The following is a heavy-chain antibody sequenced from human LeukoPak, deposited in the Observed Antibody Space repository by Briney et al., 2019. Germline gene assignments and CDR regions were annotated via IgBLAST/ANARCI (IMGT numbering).Heavy chain of an antibody. V-gene: IGHV3-53*01. CDR1: GFTVSSNY. Sequence: GGSLRLSCAASGFTVSSNYMSWVRQAPGKGLEWVSVIYSGGSTYYADSVKGRFTISRDNSKNTLYLQMNSLRAEDTAVYYCARDGYSSGWLLYMDVWGKGPTVTVSS. J-gene: IGHJ6*03. CDR3: ARDGYSSGWLLYMDV. CDR2: IYSGGST. D-gene: IGHD6-25*01.